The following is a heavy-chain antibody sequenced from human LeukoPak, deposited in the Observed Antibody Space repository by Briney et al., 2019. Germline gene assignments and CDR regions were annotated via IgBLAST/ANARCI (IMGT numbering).Heavy chain of an antibody. J-gene: IGHJ3*02. Sequence: GGSLRLSCAASGFTVSSNYMSWVRQAPGKGLEWVSVIYSGGSTYYADSVKGRFTISRDNSKNTLYLQMNSLRAEDTAVYYCARRKNSSWYLKDAFDIWGQGTMVTVSS. CDR1: GFTVSSNY. D-gene: IGHD6-13*01. V-gene: IGHV3-66*04. CDR3: ARRKNSSWYLKDAFDI. CDR2: IYSGGST.